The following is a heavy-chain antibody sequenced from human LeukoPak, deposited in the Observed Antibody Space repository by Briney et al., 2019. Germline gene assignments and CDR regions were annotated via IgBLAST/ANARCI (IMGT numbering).Heavy chain of an antibody. CDR2: IKQDGSEK. V-gene: IGHV3-7*01. D-gene: IGHD3-10*01. J-gene: IGHJ4*02. Sequence: GGSLRLSCAASGFTFSSYWMSWGRQAPGKGLEWVANIKQDGSEKYYVDSVKGRFTISRDNAKNSVYLQMNSLRAEATAVYYCARGPSGNNNLWMDYWGQGTLVSVSS. CDR3: ARGPSGNNNLWMDY. CDR1: GFTFSSYW.